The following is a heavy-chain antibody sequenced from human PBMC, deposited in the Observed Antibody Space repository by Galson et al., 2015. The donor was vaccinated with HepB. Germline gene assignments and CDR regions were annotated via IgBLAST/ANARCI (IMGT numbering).Heavy chain of an antibody. V-gene: IGHV3-21*01. J-gene: IGHJ6*02. CDR3: ARDRPRSGVGMDV. D-gene: IGHD3-10*01. CDR2: VSSSSSYI. Sequence: SLRLSCAASGFTFSSYSMNWVRQAPGKGLEWVSSVSSSSSYIYYADSVKGRFTISRDNAKNSLYLQMNSLRAEDTAVYYCARDRPRSGVGMDVWGQGTTVTVSS. CDR1: GFTFSSYS.